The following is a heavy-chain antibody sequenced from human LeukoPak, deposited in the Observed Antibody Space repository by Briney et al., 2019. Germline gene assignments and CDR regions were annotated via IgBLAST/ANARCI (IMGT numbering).Heavy chain of an antibody. J-gene: IGHJ4*02. CDR2: MNEYSTTI. CDR1: GFPFNSFW. D-gene: IGHD1-14*01. CDR3: ARGGVNPVDH. Sequence: PGGSLRLSCAASGFPFNSFWMHWVRQAPGKGLVWVSDMNEYSTTIRYADSVKGRSTISGDNAKSILYLQMNNLRAEDTAMYFCARGGVNPVDHWGQGTLVTVSS. V-gene: IGHV3-74*01.